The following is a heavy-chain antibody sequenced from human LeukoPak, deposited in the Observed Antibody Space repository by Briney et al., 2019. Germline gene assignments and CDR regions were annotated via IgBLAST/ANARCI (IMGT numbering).Heavy chain of an antibody. D-gene: IGHD6-13*01. CDR3: ARWSSLAAAKAFDY. CDR1: GGSINSGGYY. J-gene: IGHJ4*02. Sequence: SQTLSLTRTVSGGSINSGGYYWSWIRQHPGKGLEWIGYIYYSGSTYHNPSLKSRVTISVDTSKRQFSLKLNSVTAADTAVYYCARWSSLAAAKAFDYWGQGTLVTVSS. V-gene: IGHV4-31*03. CDR2: IYYSGST.